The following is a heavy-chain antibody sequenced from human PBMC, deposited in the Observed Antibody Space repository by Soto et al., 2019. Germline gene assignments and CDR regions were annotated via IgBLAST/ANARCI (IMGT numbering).Heavy chain of an antibody. CDR1: GGTFSSYT. V-gene: IGHV1-69*02. CDR3: ARSIAAAGTYYFHY. J-gene: IGHJ4*02. Sequence: SVKVSCKASGGTFSSYTISWVRQAPGQGLEWMGRIIPILGIANYAQKFQGRVTITADKSTSTAYMELSSLRSEDTAVYYCARSIAAAGTYYFHYWGQGTLVTVPS. CDR2: IIPILGIA. D-gene: IGHD6-13*01.